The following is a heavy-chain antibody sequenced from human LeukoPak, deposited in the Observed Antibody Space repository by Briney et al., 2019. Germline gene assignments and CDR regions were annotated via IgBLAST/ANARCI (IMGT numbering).Heavy chain of an antibody. D-gene: IGHD1-14*01. J-gene: IGHJ4*02. V-gene: IGHV3-53*01. CDR3: ARDSTSSNHDY. CDR1: GFTVGSNY. CDR2: IYSGGNT. Sequence: GGSLRLSCAASGFTVGSNYMTWVRQAPGKGLEWVSVIYSGGNTHYADSVKGRFTISRDSSKSTLYLQMNSLRTEDTAVYYCARDSTSSNHDYRGQGTLVTVSS.